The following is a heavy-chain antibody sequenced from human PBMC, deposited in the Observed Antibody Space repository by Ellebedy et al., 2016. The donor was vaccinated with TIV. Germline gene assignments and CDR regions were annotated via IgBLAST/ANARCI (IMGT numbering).Heavy chain of an antibody. CDR1: GFTLSSYA. CDR2: ISYDGRNK. CDR3: ARGYSSSCDY. D-gene: IGHD6-6*01. J-gene: IGHJ4*02. V-gene: IGHV3-30*04. Sequence: PGGSLRLSCAASGFTLSSYAMHWVRQAPGKGLEWVAVISYDGRNKYYADSVKGRFTISRDNSKNTLYLQMNSLRAEDTAVYYCARGYSSSCDYWGQGTLVTVSS.